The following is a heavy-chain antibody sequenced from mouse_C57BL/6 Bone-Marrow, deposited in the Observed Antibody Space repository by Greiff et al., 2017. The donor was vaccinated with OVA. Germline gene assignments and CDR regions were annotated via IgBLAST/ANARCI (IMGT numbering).Heavy chain of an antibody. CDR2: ISSGSSTI. CDR1: GFTFSDYG. CDR3: ARRSYAWFAY. V-gene: IGHV5-17*01. Sequence: EVKLMESGGGLVKPGGSLKLSCAASGFTFSDYGMHWVRQAPEKGLEWVAYISSGSSTIYYADTVKGRFTISRDNAKNTLFLQMTSLRSEDTAMYYCARRSYAWFAYWGQGTLVTVSA. D-gene: IGHD1-1*01. J-gene: IGHJ3*01.